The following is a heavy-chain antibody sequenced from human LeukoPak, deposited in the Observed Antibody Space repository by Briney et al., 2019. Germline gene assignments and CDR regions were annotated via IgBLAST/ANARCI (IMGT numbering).Heavy chain of an antibody. CDR1: GGTFSSYA. Sequence: SVKVSCKASGGTFSSYAISWVRQAPGQGLEWMGGIIPIFGTANYAQKFQGRVTITTDESTSTAYMELSSLRSEDTAVYYCATPHSGSYPIPFDYWGQGTLVTVSS. D-gene: IGHD1-26*01. CDR2: IIPIFGTA. CDR3: ATPHSGSYPIPFDY. J-gene: IGHJ4*02. V-gene: IGHV1-69*05.